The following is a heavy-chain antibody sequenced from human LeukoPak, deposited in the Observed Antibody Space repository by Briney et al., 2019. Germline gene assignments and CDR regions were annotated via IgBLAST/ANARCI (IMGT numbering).Heavy chain of an antibody. CDR3: AREGLRTVAGIDY. CDR2: ISSSSSTI. CDR1: GFTFSSYS. D-gene: IGHD6-19*01. J-gene: IGHJ4*02. Sequence: GGSLRLSCAASGFTFSSYSMNWVRQAPGKGLEWVSYISSSSSTIYYADSVKGRFTISRDNAKNSLYLQMNSLRAEDTAVYYCAREGLRTVAGIDYWGQGSLVAVSS. V-gene: IGHV3-48*01.